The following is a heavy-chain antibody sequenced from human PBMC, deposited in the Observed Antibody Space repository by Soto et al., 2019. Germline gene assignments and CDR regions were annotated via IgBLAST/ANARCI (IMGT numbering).Heavy chain of an antibody. J-gene: IGHJ3*02. CDR2: INPNSGGT. CDR1: GYTFTGYY. V-gene: IGHV1-2*02. D-gene: IGHD1-26*01. CDR3: ARVKVGAPDAFDI. Sequence: GASVKVSCKASGYTFTGYYMHWVRQAPGQGLEWMGWINPNSGGTNYAQKFQGRVTMTRDTSISTAYMELSRLRSDGTAVYYCARVKVGAPDAFDIWGQGTMVTVSS.